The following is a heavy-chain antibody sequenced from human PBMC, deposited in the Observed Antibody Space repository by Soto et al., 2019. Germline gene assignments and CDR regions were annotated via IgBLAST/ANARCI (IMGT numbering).Heavy chain of an antibody. Sequence: QVRLIQSGPEMMQPGASVRVSCKASGFTALSYAFHWVRQAPGQGPEWLGWLNGGVDGTSYSQRFQGRVTISRDTSANTVSLEVNALTSEDTAVYYCAREVKGVTSFDYWGQGTLVTVSS. J-gene: IGHJ4*02. CDR3: AREVKGVTSFDY. V-gene: IGHV1-3*01. CDR2: LNGGVDGT. CDR1: GFTALSYA. D-gene: IGHD3-10*01.